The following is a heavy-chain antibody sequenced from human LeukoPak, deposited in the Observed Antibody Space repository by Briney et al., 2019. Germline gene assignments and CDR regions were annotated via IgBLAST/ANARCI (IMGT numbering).Heavy chain of an antibody. Sequence: GGSLRLSCAASGFTVSSNYMSWVRQAPGKGLEWVSVIYSGGRTYYADSVKGRFTISRDNSKNTLYLQMNSLRAEDTAVYYCARVRAYCGGDCYSGYYYYGMDVWGQGTTVTVSS. J-gene: IGHJ6*02. D-gene: IGHD2-21*02. V-gene: IGHV3-53*01. CDR3: ARVRAYCGGDCYSGYYYYGMDV. CDR1: GFTVSSNY. CDR2: IYSGGRT.